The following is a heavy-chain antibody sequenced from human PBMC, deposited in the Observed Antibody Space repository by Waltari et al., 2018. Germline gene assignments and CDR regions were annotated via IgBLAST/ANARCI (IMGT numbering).Heavy chain of an antibody. V-gene: IGHV4-38-2*01. Sequence: QVQLQESGPGLVKPSETLSLTCAVSGYSISSGYYWGWIRQPPGKGLEWIGSIYHSGRTYCNPSLKSRVTISVDTSKTQFSLKLSSVTAADTAVYYCARGDIVVVVAATSYFDYWGQGTLVTVSS. J-gene: IGHJ4*02. CDR1: GYSISSGYY. CDR2: IYHSGRT. D-gene: IGHD2-15*01. CDR3: ARGDIVVVVAATSYFDY.